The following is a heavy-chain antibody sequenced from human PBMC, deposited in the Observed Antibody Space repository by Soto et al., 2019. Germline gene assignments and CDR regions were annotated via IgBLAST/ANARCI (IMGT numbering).Heavy chain of an antibody. D-gene: IGHD6-19*01. CDR1: GCTFTGYY. CDR2: INPNSGGT. Sequence: QVQLVQSGAEVKKPGASVKVSCKASGCTFTGYYIHWVRQAPGQGLEWMGWINPNSGGTNYAQKFQGGVTMTRDTSISTAYMEMSRLKSDDTAVYYCVRGSVAGNYYYYGMDVWGQGTTVTVSS. J-gene: IGHJ6*02. CDR3: VRGSVAGNYYYYGMDV. V-gene: IGHV1-2*02.